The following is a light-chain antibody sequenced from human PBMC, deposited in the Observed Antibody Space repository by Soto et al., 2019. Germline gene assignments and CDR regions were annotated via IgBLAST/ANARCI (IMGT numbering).Light chain of an antibody. J-gene: IGKJ1*01. CDR2: WAS. CDR1: QSVLQNSNSKNY. Sequence: DIVMTQSPDSLAVSLGERATINCKSSQSVLQNSNSKNYLAWYQQKPGLPPKLLISWASTRESGVSGRFIGSGSGTDFTLTITNLQAEDVAITSCQQYFATPTTFGQGTKVEI. V-gene: IGKV4-1*01. CDR3: QQYFATPTT.